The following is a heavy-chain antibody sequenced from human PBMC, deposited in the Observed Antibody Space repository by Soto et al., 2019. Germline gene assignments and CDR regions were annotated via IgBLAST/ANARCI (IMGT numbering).Heavy chain of an antibody. CDR1: GGTSTRYA. V-gene: IGHV1-69*06. D-gene: IGHD3-3*01. CDR3: NRGSEYDFWSGYL. Sequence: QERLVQSGAEVMKHGYSVKVSCKVTGGTSTRYAINWVRQAPGQGLEGMGGIVPMFGTSKNAQKFQGRVTITADTSTNIAYMELRSLRSEDTAVYYCNRGSEYDFWSGYLWGQGTLVSVSS. CDR2: IVPMFGTS. J-gene: IGHJ4*02.